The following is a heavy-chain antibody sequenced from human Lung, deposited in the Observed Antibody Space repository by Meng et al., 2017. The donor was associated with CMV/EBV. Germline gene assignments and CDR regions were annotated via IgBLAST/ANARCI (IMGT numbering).Heavy chain of an antibody. J-gene: IGHJ6*02. V-gene: IGHV3-53*01. CDR1: GFXVRNNY. CDR3: AREGYCSSTTCSSYYYYGMDV. Sequence: GGSXRLXCAASGFXVRNNYMSWVRQAPGKGLEWVSVIYSDGYTYYADSVKGRFTISRDNSKDTLYLQMNSLRAEDTAVYYCAREGYCSSTTCSSYYYYGMDVWXQGTXVTVSS. D-gene: IGHD2-2*01. CDR2: IYSDGYT.